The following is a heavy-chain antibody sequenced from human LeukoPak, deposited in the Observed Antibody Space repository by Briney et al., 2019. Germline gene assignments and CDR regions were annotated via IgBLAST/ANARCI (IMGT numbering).Heavy chain of an antibody. D-gene: IGHD6-13*01. CDR2: ISYDGGNK. CDR1: GFTFSNYG. J-gene: IGHJ4*02. Sequence: PGGSLRLSCAASGFTFSNYGMHWVRQAPGKGLEWVAVISYDGGNKYYADSVKGRFTISRDNFKNTLYLQMNSLRDEDTAVFYCARTEYISSPPTYYFDYWGQGTLVTVSS. CDR3: ARTEYISSPPTYYFDY. V-gene: IGHV3-30*03.